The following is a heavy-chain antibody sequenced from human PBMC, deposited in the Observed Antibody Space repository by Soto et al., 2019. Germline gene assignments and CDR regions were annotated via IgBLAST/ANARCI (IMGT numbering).Heavy chain of an antibody. CDR2: ILPFFGTS. J-gene: IGHJ3*01. CDR3: ARGHELGGNSEAFEV. D-gene: IGHD2-15*01. Sequence: QVQLVQSGAEVKKPGSSVKVSCKASGGSFRREAINWVRQAPGQGPEWMGNILPFFGTSDYAQKFQGRVTVTAAMSTTTVYMELSSLRVEDTAVYYCARGHELGGNSEAFEVWGQGTMVIVSS. CDR1: GGSFRREA. V-gene: IGHV1-69*14.